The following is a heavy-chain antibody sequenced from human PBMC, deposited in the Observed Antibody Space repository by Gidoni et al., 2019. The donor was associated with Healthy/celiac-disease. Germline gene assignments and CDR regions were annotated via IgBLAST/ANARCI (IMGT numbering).Heavy chain of an antibody. D-gene: IGHD2-21*02. J-gene: IGHJ4*02. CDR2: ISYDGSNK. CDR1: GFTFSSYA. Sequence: QVQLVESGGGVVQPGRSLRLSCPAPGFTFSSYAMHWVRQAPGKGLEWVSVISYDGSNKYYADSVKGRFTISRDNSKNTLYLQMNSLRAEDTAVYYCARTYCGGDCYHYYFDYWGQGTLVTVSA. CDR3: ARTYCGGDCYHYYFDY. V-gene: IGHV3-30-3*01.